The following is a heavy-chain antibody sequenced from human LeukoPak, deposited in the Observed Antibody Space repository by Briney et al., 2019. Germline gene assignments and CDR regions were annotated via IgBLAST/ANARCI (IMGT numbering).Heavy chain of an antibody. CDR1: GYTFTSYG. CDR2: ISAYNGNT. J-gene: IGHJ4*02. D-gene: IGHD3-9*01. Sequence: ASVKVSCKTSGYTFTSYGISWVRQAPGQGLEWMGWISAYNGNTKYAQRLQGRVTMTTDTSTTTAYVELRSLRSDDTAVYYCARDLLQYFDWLTMAGYWGQGTLVSVSS. V-gene: IGHV1-18*01. CDR3: ARDLLQYFDWLTMAGY.